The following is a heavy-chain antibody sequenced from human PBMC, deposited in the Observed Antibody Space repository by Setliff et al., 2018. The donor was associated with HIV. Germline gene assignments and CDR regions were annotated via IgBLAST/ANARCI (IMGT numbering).Heavy chain of an antibody. D-gene: IGHD2-2*01. CDR1: GDTFTSYD. CDR2: MNPKSGNT. J-gene: IGHJ4*02. V-gene: IGHV1-8*02. Sequence: VKVSCKTSGDTFTSYDINWVRQAAGHGLEWMGWMNPKSGNTGYARKFQGRVTMTRKTSISTAYMELRSLRSDDTAVYYCARGYCSSTSCYGIYYFDNWGQGTPVTVSS. CDR3: ARGYCSSTSCYGIYYFDN.